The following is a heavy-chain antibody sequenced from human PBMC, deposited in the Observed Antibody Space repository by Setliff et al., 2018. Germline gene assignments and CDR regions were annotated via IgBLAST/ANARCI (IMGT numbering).Heavy chain of an antibody. CDR1: GFAFASHN. Sequence: AGGSLRLSCAASGFAFASHNMLWVRQAPGKGLEWVAAISSANNYLVYADSVKGRFTISRDNAKNSVYLQMNSLRAEDTAIYYCATTRVWIPVLDSCGQGTLVTVSS. D-gene: IGHD5-18*01. V-gene: IGHV3-21*04. J-gene: IGHJ4*02. CDR2: ISSANNYL. CDR3: ATTRVWIPVLDS.